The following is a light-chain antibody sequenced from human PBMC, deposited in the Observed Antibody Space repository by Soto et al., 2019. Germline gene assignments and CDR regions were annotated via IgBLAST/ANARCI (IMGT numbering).Light chain of an antibody. CDR1: QGIRND. V-gene: IGKV1-6*01. CDR3: LHDYNYPYT. J-gene: IGKJ2*01. CDR2: AAS. Sequence: AIQMTQSPSSLSASVGDRVNITCRASQGIRNDLGWYQQKRGKAPKLMIYAASSLQSGVPSRFSGSGSGTDFTLTISCLQPEDFATYYCLHDYNYPYTFGQGTKLEIK.